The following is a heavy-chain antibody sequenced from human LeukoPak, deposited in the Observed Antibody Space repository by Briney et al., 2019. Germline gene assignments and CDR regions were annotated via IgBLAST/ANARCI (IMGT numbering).Heavy chain of an antibody. CDR3: ARVVSSYGSSPIDY. D-gene: IGHD5-18*01. Sequence: PEASVKVSCKASGNTFTGYYMHWVRQAPGQGLEWMGRINPNSGGTNYAQKFQGRVTMTRDTSISTAYMELSRRRSDDTAVYYCARVVSSYGSSPIDYWGQGTLVTVSS. J-gene: IGHJ4*02. V-gene: IGHV1-2*06. CDR1: GNTFTGYY. CDR2: INPNSGGT.